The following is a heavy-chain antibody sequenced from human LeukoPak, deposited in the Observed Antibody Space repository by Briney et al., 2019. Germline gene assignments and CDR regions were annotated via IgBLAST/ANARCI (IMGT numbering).Heavy chain of an antibody. D-gene: IGHD1-1*01. CDR2: ITSSSSTI. Sequence: GGSLSLSCAASGFTFSRYSMNWVRQAPGKGLEWVSYITSSSSTIYYADSVKGRFTISRDNAKNSLFLQMNSLRDEDTAVYYCARVAGTTGHFDFWGLGTLVTVSS. J-gene: IGHJ4*02. CDR3: ARVAGTTGHFDF. V-gene: IGHV3-48*02. CDR1: GFTFSRYS.